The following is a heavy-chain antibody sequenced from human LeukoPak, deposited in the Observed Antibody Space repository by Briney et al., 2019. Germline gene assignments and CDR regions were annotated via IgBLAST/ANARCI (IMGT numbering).Heavy chain of an antibody. CDR3: ARDAVGGAFDI. CDR2: INPNSGGT. D-gene: IGHD2-2*01. J-gene: IGHJ3*02. V-gene: IGHV1-2*02. CDR1: GYTFTGYY. Sequence: ASVNISCKASGYTFTGYYIHWVRQAPGQGLKWMGWINPNSGGTNYAQKFQGRVTMTRDTSISTAYMELSRLKSDDTAVFYCARDAVGGAFDIWGQGTMVTVSS.